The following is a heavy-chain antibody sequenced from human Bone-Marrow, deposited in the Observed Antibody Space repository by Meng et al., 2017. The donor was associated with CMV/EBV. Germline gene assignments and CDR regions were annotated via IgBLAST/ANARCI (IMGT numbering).Heavy chain of an antibody. V-gene: IGHV3-9*03. CDR1: GFTFDDYA. J-gene: IGHJ6*02. D-gene: IGHD3-3*01. Sequence: GGSLRLSCAASGFTFDDYAMHWVRQAPGKGLEWVSGISWNSGSIGYADSVKGRFTISRDNAKNSLYLQMNSLRAEDMALYYCAKDITRAGGIFGVNGMDVWGQGTTVTVSS. CDR2: ISWNSGSI. CDR3: AKDITRAGGIFGVNGMDV.